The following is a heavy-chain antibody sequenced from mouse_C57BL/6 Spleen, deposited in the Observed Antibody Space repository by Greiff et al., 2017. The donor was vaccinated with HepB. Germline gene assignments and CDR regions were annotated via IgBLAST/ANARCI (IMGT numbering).Heavy chain of an antibody. CDR1: GFTFSDYY. J-gene: IGHJ1*03. CDR2: ISNGGGST. CDR3: ATGTNFDV. Sequence: EVKLQESGGGLVQPGGSLKLSCAASGFTFSDYYMYWVRQTPEKRLEWVAYISNGGGSTYYPDTVKGRFTISRDNAKNTLYLQMSRLKSEDTAMYYCATGTNFDVWGTGTTVTVSS. D-gene: IGHD4-1*01. V-gene: IGHV5-12*01.